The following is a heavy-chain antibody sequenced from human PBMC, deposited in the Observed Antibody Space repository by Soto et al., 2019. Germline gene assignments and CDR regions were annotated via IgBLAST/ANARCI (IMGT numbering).Heavy chain of an antibody. J-gene: IGHJ4*02. V-gene: IGHV3-48*04. D-gene: IGHD2-2*02. CDR2: ISSSSSTI. CDR3: ARGDCSSTSCYKSNYDY. Sequence: GGSLRLSCAASGFTFSSYSMNWVRQAPGKGLEWVSYISSSSSTIYYADSVKGRFTISRDNAKNSLYLQMNSLRAEDTAVYYCARGDCSSTSCYKSNYDYWGQGTLVTVSS. CDR1: GFTFSSYS.